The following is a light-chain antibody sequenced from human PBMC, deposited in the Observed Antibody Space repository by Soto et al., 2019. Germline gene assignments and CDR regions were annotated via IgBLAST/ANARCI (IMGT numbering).Light chain of an antibody. J-gene: IGKJ4*01. Sequence: EIVMTQSPATLSVSPGERATLSCRASENIYTNLAWYQQKPGQAPRLLFYGASTRATGLPARFSGTGSGTEFTLTISSLQSEDFAVYYCQQYNSWPLTFGGGTKVDIK. CDR3: QQYNSWPLT. CDR1: ENIYTN. CDR2: GAS. V-gene: IGKV3-15*01.